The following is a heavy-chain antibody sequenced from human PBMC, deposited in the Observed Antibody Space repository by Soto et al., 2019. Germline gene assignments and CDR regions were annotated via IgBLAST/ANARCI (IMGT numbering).Heavy chain of an antibody. Sequence: PGGSLRLSCAASGFTFSSYAMSWVRQAPGKGLEWVSAISYDGSNKYYADSVKGRFTISRDNSKNTLYLQMNSLRAEDTAVYYCAKDAVVVPAATSFYYYYYMDVWGKGTTVTVSS. CDR1: GFTFSSYA. CDR2: ISYDGSNK. D-gene: IGHD2-2*01. CDR3: AKDAVVVPAATSFYYYYYMDV. J-gene: IGHJ6*03. V-gene: IGHV3-30*18.